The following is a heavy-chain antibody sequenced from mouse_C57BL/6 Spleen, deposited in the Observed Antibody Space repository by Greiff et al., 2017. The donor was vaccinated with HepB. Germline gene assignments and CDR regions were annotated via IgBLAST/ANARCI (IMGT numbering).Heavy chain of an antibody. J-gene: IGHJ2*01. CDR2: ISYDGSN. Sequence: EVKLEESGPGLVKPSQSLSLTCSVTGYSITSGYYWNWIRQFPGNKLEWMGYISYDGSNNYNPSLKNRISITRDTSKNQFFLKLNSVTTEDTATYYCARVDDGYYGGYFDYWGQGTTLTVSS. CDR3: ARVDDGYYGGYFDY. D-gene: IGHD2-3*01. CDR1: GYSITSGYY. V-gene: IGHV3-6*01.